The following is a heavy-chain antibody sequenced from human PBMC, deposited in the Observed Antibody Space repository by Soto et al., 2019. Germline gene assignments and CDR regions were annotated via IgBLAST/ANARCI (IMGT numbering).Heavy chain of an antibody. V-gene: IGHV4-59*01. D-gene: IGHD1-1*01. J-gene: IGHJ4*02. CDR3: PRHSPVGNNWNYFDH. Sequence: QVQLQESGPGLVKPPETLSLTCTVSSGSISNYSWGWIRQPPGKGLEWIGSIFYSGTTKYNHSLVGPATMSLYTSKNQFSLTVTSVAAAVTALYYCPRHSPVGNNWNYFDHWGQGIVVTVSS. CDR1: SGSISNYS. CDR2: IFYSGTT.